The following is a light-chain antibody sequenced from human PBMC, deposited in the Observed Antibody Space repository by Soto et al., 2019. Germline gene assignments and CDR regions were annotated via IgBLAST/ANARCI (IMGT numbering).Light chain of an antibody. V-gene: IGKV1-5*01. Sequence: DFQMTQSPSTLAASLGDRVTITCRASQNIRSRLAWFQQKPGKAPKLLIYDASSLESGVPQRFSGSGSGTEFTLTISSLQTDDFATYYCHHYNTYSTFGQGTKVDI. J-gene: IGKJ1*01. CDR3: HHYNTYST. CDR1: QNIRSR. CDR2: DAS.